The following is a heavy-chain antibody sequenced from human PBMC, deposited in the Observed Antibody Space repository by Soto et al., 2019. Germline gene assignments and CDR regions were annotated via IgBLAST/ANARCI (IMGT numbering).Heavy chain of an antibody. J-gene: IGHJ6*03. Sequence: QDQLVQSGAEVKKPGASVTVSCKASGYSFTNYGVTWVRQAPGQGLEWMGWISAFNGNTHYAQTLQGRVTMNTDATTSTAYMELRSLRSDDTAVYYCARDRGVAPPVAGNTHYYYYIDVWGKGTTVTVSS. CDR3: ARDRGVAPPVAGNTHYYYYIDV. CDR2: ISAFNGNT. D-gene: IGHD6-19*01. CDR1: GYSFTNYG. V-gene: IGHV1-18*01.